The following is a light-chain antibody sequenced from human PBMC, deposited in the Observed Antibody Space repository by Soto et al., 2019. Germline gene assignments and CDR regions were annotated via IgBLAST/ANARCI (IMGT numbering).Light chain of an antibody. V-gene: IGKV3-20*01. J-gene: IGKJ1*01. Sequence: EIVLTQSPGTLSLSGGQRATLSCRASQSISTKSFAWYQQKPGQAPRLLIYGASSRATGIPDRFSGSGSGTDFTLTISRLEPEDFAVYYCHQYGSSLWTFGQGPKVEIK. CDR1: QSISTKS. CDR3: HQYGSSLWT. CDR2: GAS.